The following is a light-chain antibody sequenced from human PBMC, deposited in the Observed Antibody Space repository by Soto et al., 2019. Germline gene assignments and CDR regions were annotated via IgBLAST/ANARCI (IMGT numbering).Light chain of an antibody. V-gene: IGKV1-5*01. CDR1: QSISSW. CDR2: DDS. CDR3: QQYNSYSWT. J-gene: IGKJ1*01. Sequence: DIQMTQSPSTLSASVGDRVTITCRARQSISSWLAWYQQKPGKAPKLLIYDDSSLDSGVPARFSGSGAGTEFTLISSRLQPDDFVTYYCQQYNSYSWTFGQATKVEIK.